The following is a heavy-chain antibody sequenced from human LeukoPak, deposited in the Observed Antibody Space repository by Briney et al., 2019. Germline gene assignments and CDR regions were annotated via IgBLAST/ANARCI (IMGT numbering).Heavy chain of an antibody. D-gene: IGHD6-13*01. J-gene: IGHJ4*02. CDR1: GYSFTSYW. V-gene: IGHV5-51*01. Sequence: GESLKISCKGSGYSFTSYWIGWVRQMPRKGLEWMGIIYPGDSDTRYSPSSQGQVTISADKSISTAYLQWSSLKASDTAMYYCARVRYSSSWTTPFDYWGQGTLVTVSS. CDR3: ARVRYSSSWTTPFDY. CDR2: IYPGDSDT.